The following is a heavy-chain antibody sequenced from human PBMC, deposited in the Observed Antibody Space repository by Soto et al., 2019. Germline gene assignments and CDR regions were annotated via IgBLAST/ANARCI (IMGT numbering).Heavy chain of an antibody. D-gene: IGHD2-2*02. CDR2: IGGSGITT. CDR1: GLTFSNYG. V-gene: IGHV3-23*01. Sequence: GGSLRLSCTASGLTFSNYGMTCVRQAPGKGLEWVSTIGGSGITTYYADSVKGRFTISRDNSGNTLNLQMNSLRADDTAVYHCARAQMLYGISTIAGWFDYWGQGTLVTVYS. J-gene: IGHJ4*02. CDR3: ARAQMLYGISTIAGWFDY.